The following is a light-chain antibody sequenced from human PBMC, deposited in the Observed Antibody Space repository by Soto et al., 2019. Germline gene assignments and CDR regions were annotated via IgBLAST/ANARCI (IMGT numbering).Light chain of an antibody. CDR1: SSDVGSYNF. J-gene: IGLJ1*01. Sequence: QSALTQPASVSGSPGQSITISCTRTSSDVGSYNFVSWYQQHPGKVPKVMIYEVSKRPSGVSDRFSGSKSGNTASLTISGLQAEDEADYYCCADAGRSTYVFGTGTKV. V-gene: IGLV2-23*02. CDR2: EVS. CDR3: CADAGRSTYV.